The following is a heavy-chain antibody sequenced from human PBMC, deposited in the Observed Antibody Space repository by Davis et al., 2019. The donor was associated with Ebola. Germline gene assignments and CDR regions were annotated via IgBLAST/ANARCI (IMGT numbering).Heavy chain of an antibody. CDR1: GYSFTSYW. Sequence: GESLKISCKGSGYSFTSYWIGWVRQMPGKGLEWMGIIYPGDSDTRYSPSFQGQVTISADKSISTAYLQWSSLKASDTAMYYCARHLIAAAGTFGWFDPWGQGTLVTVSS. V-gene: IGHV5-51*01. D-gene: IGHD6-13*01. CDR3: ARHLIAAAGTFGWFDP. CDR2: IYPGDSDT. J-gene: IGHJ5*02.